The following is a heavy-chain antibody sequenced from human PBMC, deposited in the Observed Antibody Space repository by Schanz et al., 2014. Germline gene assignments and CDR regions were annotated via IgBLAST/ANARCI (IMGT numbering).Heavy chain of an antibody. Sequence: QLQLQESGPGLVKPSETLSLTCTVSGGSISSSSYYWGWIRQPPGKGLEWIGSIYYSGSTYYNPSLKSGYTISGDTSKNQSSLKRSSVTAADTAVYYCARHSGYYYYYGMDVWGQGTTVTVSS. V-gene: IGHV4-39*01. J-gene: IGHJ6*02. CDR2: IYYSGST. CDR1: GGSISSSSYY. CDR3: ARHSGYYYYYGMDV.